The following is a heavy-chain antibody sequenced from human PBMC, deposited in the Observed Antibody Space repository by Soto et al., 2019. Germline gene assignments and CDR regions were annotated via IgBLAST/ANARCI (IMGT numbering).Heavy chain of an antibody. Sequence: GGSLRLSCAASGFTFSSYAMYWVRQAPGKGLEWVSTISNSGGSTYYADSVKGRFTISRDNSKNTLYLQMNSLRAEDTAVYYCAKDLLYYYDSSPALGFDYWGQGTLVTVSS. V-gene: IGHV3-23*01. CDR3: AKDLLYYYDSSPALGFDY. J-gene: IGHJ4*02. D-gene: IGHD3-22*01. CDR1: GFTFSSYA. CDR2: ISNSGGST.